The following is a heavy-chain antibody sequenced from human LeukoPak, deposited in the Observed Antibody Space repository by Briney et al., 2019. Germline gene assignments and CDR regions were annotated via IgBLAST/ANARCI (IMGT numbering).Heavy chain of an antibody. CDR3: ARGRYSSTSLGGYCYYGMDV. Sequence: GASVKVSCKASGYTFTSYGISWVRQAPGQGLEWMGWISAYNGNTNYAQKLQGRVTMTTDTSTSTAYMELRSLRSDDTAVYYCARGRYSSTSLGGYCYYGMDVWGQGTTVTVSS. CDR2: ISAYNGNT. J-gene: IGHJ6*02. D-gene: IGHD2-2*01. V-gene: IGHV1-18*01. CDR1: GYTFTSYG.